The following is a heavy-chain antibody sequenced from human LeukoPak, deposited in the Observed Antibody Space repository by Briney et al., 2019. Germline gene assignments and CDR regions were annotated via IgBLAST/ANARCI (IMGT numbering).Heavy chain of an antibody. V-gene: IGHV3-9*01. CDR3: ATDLRGVNAASWFDP. Sequence: GRSLRLSCAASGFTFDDYAMHWVRQAPGKGLEWVSGISWNSGSVGYADSVKGRFTISRDNAKNSLYLQMNSLRAEDTAVYYCATDLRGVNAASWFDPWGQGTLVTVSS. J-gene: IGHJ5*02. D-gene: IGHD3-10*01. CDR1: GFTFDDYA. CDR2: ISWNSGSV.